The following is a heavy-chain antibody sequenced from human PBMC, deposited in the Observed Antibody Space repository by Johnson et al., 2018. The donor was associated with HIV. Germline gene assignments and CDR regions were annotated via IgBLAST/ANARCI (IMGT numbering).Heavy chain of an antibody. Sequence: QVQLVESGGGVVQPGRSLRLSCAASGFTFSSYCMHWVRQAPGKGLEWVAVLSYDGGNKYYADSVKGRFTISRDNSKNTLYLHMNSLRGEDTAVYYCTGDGPRDAFDIWGQGTVVIVSS. J-gene: IGHJ3*02. D-gene: IGHD2-21*02. CDR3: TGDGPRDAFDI. CDR1: GFTFSSYC. CDR2: LSYDGGNK. V-gene: IGHV3-30*03.